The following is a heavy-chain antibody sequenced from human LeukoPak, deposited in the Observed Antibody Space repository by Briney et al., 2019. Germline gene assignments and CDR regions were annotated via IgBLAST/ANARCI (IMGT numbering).Heavy chain of an antibody. CDR3: ASGEACRYNWNRLPRYYYYYGMDV. CDR2: INHSGST. Sequence: KPSETLSLTCAVYGGSFSVYYWSWIRQPPGKGLEWIGEINHSGSTNYNPSLKSRVTISVDTSKNQFSLKLSSVTAADTAVYYCASGEACRYNWNRLPRYYYYYGMDVWGQGTTVTVSS. D-gene: IGHD1-20*01. V-gene: IGHV4-34*01. J-gene: IGHJ6*02. CDR1: GGSFSVYY.